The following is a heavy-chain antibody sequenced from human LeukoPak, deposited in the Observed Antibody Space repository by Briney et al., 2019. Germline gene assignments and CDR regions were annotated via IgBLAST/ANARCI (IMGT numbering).Heavy chain of an antibody. D-gene: IGHD1-1*01. V-gene: IGHV3-33*01. Sequence: PRRSLRLSRAASGFTFSSYGMHGVRQAPGKGLEWVAVIWYDGSNKYYADSVKGRFTISRDNSKNTLYLQMNSLRAEDTAVYYCARDQLAAFDIWGQGTMVIVSS. CDR3: ARDQLAAFDI. J-gene: IGHJ3*02. CDR2: IWYDGSNK. CDR1: GFTFSSYG.